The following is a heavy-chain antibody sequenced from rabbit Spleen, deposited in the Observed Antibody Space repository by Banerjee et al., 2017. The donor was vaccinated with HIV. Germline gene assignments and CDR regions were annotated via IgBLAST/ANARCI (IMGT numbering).Heavy chain of an antibody. CDR2: IDPIFGIA. CDR3: VREVAGKFNL. D-gene: IGHD4-1*01. V-gene: IGHV1S7*01. J-gene: IGHJ4*01. CDR1: GFDFSRYY. Sequence: QLVESGGGLVQPGGSLKLSCKASGFDFSRYYMSWVRQAPGKGLEWIGGIDPIFGIAVYASWVNGRFTISSHNAQNTLYLQLNSLTAADTATYFCVREVAGKFNLWGPGTLVTVS.